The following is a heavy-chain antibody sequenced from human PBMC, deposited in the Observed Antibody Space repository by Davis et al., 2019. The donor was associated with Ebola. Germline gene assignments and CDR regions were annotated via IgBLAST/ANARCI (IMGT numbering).Heavy chain of an antibody. Sequence: GGSLRLSCAASGFTFSGSAMHWVRQASGKGLEWVGRIRSKANSYATAYAASVKGRFTISRDDSKNTAYLQMNSLKTEDTAVYYCTSISRCSGGSCYSEYWGQGTLVTVSS. D-gene: IGHD2-15*01. V-gene: IGHV3-73*01. J-gene: IGHJ4*02. CDR2: IRSKANSYAT. CDR1: GFTFSGSA. CDR3: TSISRCSGGSCYSEY.